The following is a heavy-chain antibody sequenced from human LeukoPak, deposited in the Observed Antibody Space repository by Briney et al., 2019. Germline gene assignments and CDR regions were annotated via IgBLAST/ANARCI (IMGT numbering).Heavy chain of an antibody. CDR1: GGSISSGDYY. Sequence: SETLSLTCTVSGGSISSGDYYWSWIRQPPGKGLEWIGYIYYSGSTYYNPSLKRRVTISVDTSKNQFSLKLSSVTAADTAVYYCARRASGSNFVAFDIWGQGTMVTVSS. V-gene: IGHV4-30-4*08. J-gene: IGHJ3*02. CDR2: IYYSGST. D-gene: IGHD1-26*01. CDR3: ARRASGSNFVAFDI.